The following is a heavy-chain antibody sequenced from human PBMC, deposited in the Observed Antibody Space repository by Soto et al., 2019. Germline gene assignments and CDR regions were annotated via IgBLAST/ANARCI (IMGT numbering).Heavy chain of an antibody. CDR1: GFTFSSYA. D-gene: IGHD3-3*01. CDR3: AKAGYDFWSGSDY. J-gene: IGHJ4*02. CDR2: ISGSGGST. V-gene: IGHV3-23*01. Sequence: GGSLRLSCAASGFTFSSYAMSWVRQAPGKGLEWVSGISGSGGSTYYADSVKGRVTISRDNSKNTLYLQMNSLRAEDTAVYYCAKAGYDFWSGSDYWGQGTLVTVSS.